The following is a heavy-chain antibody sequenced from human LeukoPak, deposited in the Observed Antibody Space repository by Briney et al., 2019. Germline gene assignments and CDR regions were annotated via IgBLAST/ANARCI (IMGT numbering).Heavy chain of an antibody. V-gene: IGHV3-23*01. Sequence: GGSLRLSCAASGFTFSSYGMSWVRQAPGKGLEWVSAISGSGGSTYYADSVKGRFTISRDNSKNTLYLQMNNLRAEDTAEYYFSKWGCWGCNCYPFALWGQGNLVRLFS. J-gene: IGHJ4*02. CDR2: ISGSGGST. CDR1: GFTFSSYG. CDR3: SKWGCWGCNCYPFAL. D-gene: IGHD4-23*01.